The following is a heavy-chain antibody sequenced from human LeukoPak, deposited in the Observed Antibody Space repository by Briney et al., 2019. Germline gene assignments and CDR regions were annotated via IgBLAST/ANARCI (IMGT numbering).Heavy chain of an antibody. J-gene: IGHJ3*02. CDR2: IIPIFGTA. V-gene: IGHV1-69*13. CDR3: ARIPAGYSYGHHDAFDI. Sequence: SVKVSCKASGYTFTSYGISWVRQAPGQGLEWMGGIIPIFGTANYAQKFQGRVTIIADESTSTAYMELSSLRSEDTAVYYCARIPAGYSYGHHDAFDIWGQGTMVTVSS. CDR1: GYTFTSYG. D-gene: IGHD5-18*01.